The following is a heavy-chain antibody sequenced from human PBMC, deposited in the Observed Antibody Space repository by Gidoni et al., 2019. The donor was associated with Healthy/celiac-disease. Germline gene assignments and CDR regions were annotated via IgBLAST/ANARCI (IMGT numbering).Heavy chain of an antibody. V-gene: IGHV3-30*01. CDR3: ARDDGYDFWSGYSY. Sequence: GRFTTSRDNSKNTLYLQMNSLRAEDTAVYYCARDDGYDFWSGYSYWGQGTLVTVSS. J-gene: IGHJ4*02. D-gene: IGHD3-3*01.